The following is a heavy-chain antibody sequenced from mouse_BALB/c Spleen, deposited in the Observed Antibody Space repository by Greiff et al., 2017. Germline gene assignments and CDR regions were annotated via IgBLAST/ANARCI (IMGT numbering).Heavy chain of an antibody. V-gene: IGHV2-9-2*01. CDR3: VRDGYYWYFDV. D-gene: IGHD2-2*01. CDR1: GFSLTSYD. Sequence: QVQLQQSGPGLVAPSQSLSITCTVSGFSLTSYDISWIRQPPGKGLEWLGVIWTGGGTNYNSAFMSRLSISKDNSKSQVFLKMNSLQTDDTAIYYCVRDGYYWYFDVWGAGTTVTVSS. CDR2: IWTGGGT. J-gene: IGHJ1*01.